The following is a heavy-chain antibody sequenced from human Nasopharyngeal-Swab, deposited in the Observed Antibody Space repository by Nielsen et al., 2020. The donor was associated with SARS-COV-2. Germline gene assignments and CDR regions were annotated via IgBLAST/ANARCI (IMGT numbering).Heavy chain of an antibody. Sequence: GGSLRLSCAASGFTFDDYTMHWVRQAPGKGLEWVSLISWDGGSTYYADSVKGRFTISRDNSKNSLYLQMNSLRTEDTALYYCAKDGGSGWYPDALDIWGQGTMVTVSS. CDR2: ISWDGGST. CDR3: AKDGGSGWYPDALDI. CDR1: GFTFDDYT. V-gene: IGHV3-43*01. J-gene: IGHJ3*02. D-gene: IGHD6-19*01.